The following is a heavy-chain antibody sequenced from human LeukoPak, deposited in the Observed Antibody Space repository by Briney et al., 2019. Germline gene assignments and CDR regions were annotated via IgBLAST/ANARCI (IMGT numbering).Heavy chain of an antibody. V-gene: IGHV6-1*01. CDR1: GDSVFSNSAA. CDR2: TYYRSKWYY. CDR3: ARTSTYTADY. Sequence: SQTLSLTCAISGDSVFSNSAAWNWIRQSPSWGLEWLGRTYYRSKWYYDYAVSVKSRITINPDTSKNQFSLQPNSVTPEDTAVYYCARTSTYTADYWGQGTLVTVSS. D-gene: IGHD2-2*02. J-gene: IGHJ4*02.